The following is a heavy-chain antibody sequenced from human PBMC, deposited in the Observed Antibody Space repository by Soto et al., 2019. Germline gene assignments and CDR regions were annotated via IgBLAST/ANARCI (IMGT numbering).Heavy chain of an antibody. Sequence: SETLSLTCAVYGGSFSGYYWSWIRQPPGKGLEWIGEINHSGSTNYNPSLKSRVTISVDTSKNQFSLKLSSVTAADTAVYYCARVVCSGGSCYFDYFDYWGQGTLVTGSS. CDR1: GGSFSGYY. CDR3: ARVVCSGGSCYFDYFDY. J-gene: IGHJ4*02. CDR2: INHSGST. V-gene: IGHV4-34*01. D-gene: IGHD2-15*01.